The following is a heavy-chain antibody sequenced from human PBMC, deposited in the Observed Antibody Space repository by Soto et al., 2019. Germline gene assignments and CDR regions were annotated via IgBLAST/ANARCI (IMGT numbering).Heavy chain of an antibody. D-gene: IGHD2-2*01. CDR1: GFTFSSYA. CDR3: AKGGYCSSTSCVFSWFDP. CDR2: ISGSGGST. Sequence: GGSLRLSCAASGFTFSSYAMSWVRQAPGKGLEWVSAISGSGGSTYYADSVKGRFTISRDNSKNTLYLQMNSLRAEDTAVYYCAKGGYCSSTSCVFSWFDPWGQGTLVTVSS. V-gene: IGHV3-23*01. J-gene: IGHJ5*02.